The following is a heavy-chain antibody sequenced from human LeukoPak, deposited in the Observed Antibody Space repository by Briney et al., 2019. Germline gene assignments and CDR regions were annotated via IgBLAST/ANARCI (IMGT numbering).Heavy chain of an antibody. CDR1: GFTVSSNY. J-gene: IGHJ4*02. D-gene: IGHD1-20*01. Sequence: PGGSLRLSCEVSGFTVSSNYMTWVRQAPGKGLEWVSIIYSGGSTYYADSVKGGFAISRDNSKNTPNLQLNSLKTADTAVFYCARDLTGAAYFDYCGEGTLLTVSS. V-gene: IGHV3-66*01. CDR2: IYSGGST. CDR3: ARDLTGAAYFDY.